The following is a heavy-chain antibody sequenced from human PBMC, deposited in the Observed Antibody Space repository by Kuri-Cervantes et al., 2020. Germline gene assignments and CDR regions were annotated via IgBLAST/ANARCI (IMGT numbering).Heavy chain of an antibody. CDR1: GFTFSSYA. Sequence: GESLKISCAASGFTFSSYAMHWVRQAPGKGLEWVAVISYDGSNKYYADSAKGRFTISRDNTKNSLYLQMNSLRAEDTAVYYCARQRFDWLSHYYYYYGMDVWGQGTTVTVSS. CDR2: ISYDGSNK. CDR3: ARQRFDWLSHYYYYYGMDV. J-gene: IGHJ6*02. D-gene: IGHD3-9*01. V-gene: IGHV3-30-3*01.